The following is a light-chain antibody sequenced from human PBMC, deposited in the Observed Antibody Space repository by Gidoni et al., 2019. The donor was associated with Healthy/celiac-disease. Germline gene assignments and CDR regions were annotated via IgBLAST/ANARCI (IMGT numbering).Light chain of an antibody. CDR1: SSNIGAGYD. Sequence: QSVLTQPPSVSGAPGQRVTISCTGSSSNIGAGYDVHWYHQLPGTAPKLLIYGNSKRPSGVPDRFSGSKSGTSGSLAITGLQAEDEADYYCQSYDSSLSAVVFGGGTKLTVL. V-gene: IGLV1-40*01. J-gene: IGLJ2*01. CDR2: GNS. CDR3: QSYDSSLSAVV.